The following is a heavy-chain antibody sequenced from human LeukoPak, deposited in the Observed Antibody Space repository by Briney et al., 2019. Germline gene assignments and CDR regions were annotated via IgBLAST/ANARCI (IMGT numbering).Heavy chain of an antibody. Sequence: PSETLSLTCTVSGGSISSYYWSWIRQPAGKGLEWIGRIYTSGSTNYNPSPKSRVTISVDTSKNQFSLKLSSVTAADTAVYYCARDQWELLFLDYWGQGTLVTVSS. D-gene: IGHD1-26*01. CDR3: ARDQWELLFLDY. CDR1: GGSISSYY. CDR2: IYTSGST. V-gene: IGHV4-4*07. J-gene: IGHJ4*02.